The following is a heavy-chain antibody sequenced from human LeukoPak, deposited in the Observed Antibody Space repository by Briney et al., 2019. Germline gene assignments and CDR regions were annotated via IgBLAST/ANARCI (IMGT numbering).Heavy chain of an antibody. CDR3: ARDWMAAPGGPYNWNYPNYYYYYGMDV. Sequence: GASVTVTRKASGYTFTSYGISWVRQAPAPGLEWMGWISAYNGNTNYAQKLQGRVTMTTDTSTSTAYMELRSLRSDDTAVYYCARDWMAAPGGPYNWNYPNYYYYYGMDVWGQGTTVTVSS. CDR1: GYTFTSYG. D-gene: IGHD1-7*01. V-gene: IGHV1-18*01. J-gene: IGHJ6*02. CDR2: ISAYNGNT.